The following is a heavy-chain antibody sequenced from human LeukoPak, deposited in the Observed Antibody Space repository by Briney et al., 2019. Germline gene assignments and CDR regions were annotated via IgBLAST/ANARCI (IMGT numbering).Heavy chain of an antibody. D-gene: IGHD2-2*01. CDR2: IYYSGNT. V-gene: IGHV4-39*01. CDR3: ARPRGWEGLYCRGTTCQPWAY. J-gene: IGHJ4*02. CDR1: GFTFSSYSMN. Sequence: GSLRLSCAASGFTFSSYSMNWVRQPPGKGLEWIGSIYYSGNTYYSPSLRSRVTISVDTSKNQFSLRLTSVTAADTAVYYCARPRGWEGLYCRGTTCQPWAYWGQGTLVTVSS.